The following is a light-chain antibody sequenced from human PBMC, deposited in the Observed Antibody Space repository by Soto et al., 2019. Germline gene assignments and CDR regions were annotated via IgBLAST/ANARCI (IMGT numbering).Light chain of an antibody. J-gene: IGKJ1*01. CDR1: QGLVSADGNTY. CDR2: RVS. Sequence: DVVMAQSPLSLPVIVGQPASISCRSSQGLVSADGNTYLNWYQQRPGQSPRRLIYRVSNRDSGVPDRFIGSAPATYFTLKISRAEAEDVGFYYCLQGFHCPCTFSQGTNVEI. V-gene: IGKV2-30*01. CDR3: LQGFHCPCT.